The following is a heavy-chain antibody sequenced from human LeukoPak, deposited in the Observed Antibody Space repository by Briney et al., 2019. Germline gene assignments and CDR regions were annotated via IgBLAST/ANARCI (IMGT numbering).Heavy chain of an antibody. CDR1: GFSLSSYS. J-gene: IGHJ6*02. D-gene: IGHD2-2*02. CDR3: ARDPYCSGANCYNGMDV. V-gene: IGHV3-21*01. CDR2: ISITSSHI. Sequence: PGGSLRLSCAASGFSLSSYSMNWVRQAPGKGLEYVSSISITSSHIYYGDSVRGRFTISRDNAKNSLFLQMNNPRAEDTAVYYCARDPYCSGANCYNGMDVWGHGTTVTVSS.